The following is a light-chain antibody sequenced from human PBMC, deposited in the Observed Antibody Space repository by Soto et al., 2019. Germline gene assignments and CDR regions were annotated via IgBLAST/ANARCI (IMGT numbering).Light chain of an antibody. CDR2: SND. Sequence: QSVLTQPPSASGTPGQRVTISCSGSSSNIGSNTVTWYQHLPGTAPKLLIYSNDQRPSGVPDRFSGPKSGTSASLAISGLQSEDEADYYCASWDDSRKGVVFGGGTQLTVL. CDR3: ASWDDSRKGVV. V-gene: IGLV1-44*01. CDR1: SSNIGSNT. J-gene: IGLJ2*01.